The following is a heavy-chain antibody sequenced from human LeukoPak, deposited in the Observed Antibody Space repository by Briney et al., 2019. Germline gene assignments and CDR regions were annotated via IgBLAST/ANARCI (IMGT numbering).Heavy chain of an antibody. D-gene: IGHD2-21*01. CDR2: INTAGST. V-gene: IGHV3-74*01. J-gene: IGHJ3*01. CDR3: ASFRDTDN. Sequence: GGSLRLSCEVSGLTFSNVWMHWVRRTPGQGLVWVCRINTAGSTVYADPVKGRFTISRDNAKNMVYLQMNSLRTEDTAVYYCASFRDTDNWGRGTMVTVSS. CDR1: GLTFSNVW.